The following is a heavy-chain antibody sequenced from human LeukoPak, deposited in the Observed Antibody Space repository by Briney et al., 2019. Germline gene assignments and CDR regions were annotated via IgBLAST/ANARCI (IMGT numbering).Heavy chain of an antibody. D-gene: IGHD1-26*01. Sequence: GGSLRLSCAASGFTFNNAWMNWVRQAPGKGLEWVGRVKSKIDGGTTDYAAAVKGRFTISRDDPKNTLSLQMNSLKTEDTAVYYCTTDPSGGYYEFDHWGQGILVTVSS. CDR1: GFTFNNAW. CDR2: VKSKIDGGTT. J-gene: IGHJ4*02. V-gene: IGHV3-15*07. CDR3: TTDPSGGYYEFDH.